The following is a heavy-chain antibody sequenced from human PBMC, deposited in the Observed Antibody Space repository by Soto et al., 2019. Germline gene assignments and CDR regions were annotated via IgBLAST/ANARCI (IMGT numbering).Heavy chain of an antibody. CDR2: ISSNGGST. D-gene: IGHD1-26*01. Sequence: EVPLVESGGGLVQPGGSLRLSCVASGFTFSRYAMHWVRQAPGKGLEYVSAISSNGGSTYYANSVKGRFTISRDNSKNTLYLQMGSLRVEDMAVYYCARADSGKYNYYYYPMDVWGQGTTVTVSS. V-gene: IGHV3-64*01. CDR3: ARADSGKYNYYYYPMDV. J-gene: IGHJ6*02. CDR1: GFTFSRYA.